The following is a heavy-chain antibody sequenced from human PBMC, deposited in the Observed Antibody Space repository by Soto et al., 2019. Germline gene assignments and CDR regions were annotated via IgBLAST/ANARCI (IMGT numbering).Heavy chain of an antibody. V-gene: IGHV3-74*01. CDR1: GFSLSSVW. CDR2: INSDGITT. D-gene: IGHD3-16*01. J-gene: IGHJ4*02. CDR3: ASGAAF. Sequence: GGSLRLSCAASGFSLSSVWMHRVRQSPGEGLQWVSRINSDGITTHYADSVEGRFTVSRDNAGNTLYLQMTSLRVEDTAVYYCASGAAFRGQGILVTVSS.